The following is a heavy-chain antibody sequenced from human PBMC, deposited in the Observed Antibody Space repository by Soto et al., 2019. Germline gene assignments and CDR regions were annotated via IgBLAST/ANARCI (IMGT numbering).Heavy chain of an antibody. CDR1: GYSFTTYW. D-gene: IGHD4-17*01. Sequence: GESLKISCNGSGYSFTTYWIGWVRQMPWKGLECMGIIYPGDSSTRFSPSFQGQVTISADKSISTAYLQWSSLKASDTAMYYCARGRTTVTTSAFDIWGQGTMVTVSS. CDR2: IYPGDSST. CDR3: ARGRTTVTTSAFDI. V-gene: IGHV5-51*01. J-gene: IGHJ3*02.